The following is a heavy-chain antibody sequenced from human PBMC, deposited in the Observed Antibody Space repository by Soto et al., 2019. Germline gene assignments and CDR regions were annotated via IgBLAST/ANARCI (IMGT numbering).Heavy chain of an antibody. CDR1: GFSLSTSGVG. D-gene: IGHD3-22*01. Sequence: SGPTLVNPTQTLTLTCTFSGFSLSTSGVGVGWIRQPPGKALEWLALIYWDDDKRYSPSLKSRLTITKDTSKNQVVLTMTNMDPVDTATYYCAHWTYYYDSSGSQAPFDYWGQGTLVTVSS. CDR2: IYWDDDK. V-gene: IGHV2-5*02. CDR3: AHWTYYYDSSGSQAPFDY. J-gene: IGHJ4*02.